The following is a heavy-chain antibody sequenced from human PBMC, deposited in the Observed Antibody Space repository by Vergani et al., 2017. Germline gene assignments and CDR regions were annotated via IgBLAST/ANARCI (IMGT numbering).Heavy chain of an antibody. CDR1: GGSISSYY. J-gene: IGHJ6*02. CDR2: IYYSGST. Sequence: QVQLQESGPGLVKPSQTLSLTCTVSGGSISSYYWSWIRQPPGKGLEWIGYIYYSGSTHYNPSLKSRVTISLDTSKNQFSLKLSSVTAADTAVYYWARALGYCSSTSCYTDYYYYGMDVWGQGTTVTVSS. CDR3: ARALGYCSSTSCYTDYYYYGMDV. D-gene: IGHD2-2*02. V-gene: IGHV4-59*01.